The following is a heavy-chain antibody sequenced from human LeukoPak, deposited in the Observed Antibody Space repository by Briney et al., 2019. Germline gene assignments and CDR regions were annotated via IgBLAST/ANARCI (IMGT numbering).Heavy chain of an antibody. D-gene: IGHD3-10*01. CDR2: ISAYNGNT. CDR3: ARDPFGFGIDY. J-gene: IGHJ4*02. CDR1: GYTFTSYG. V-gene: IGHV1-18*01. Sequence: VASVKVSCKASGYTFTSYGISWVRQAPGQGLEWMGWISAYNGNTNYAQKLQGRVTMTTDTSTSTAYMDLRSLRSDDTAIYYCARDPFGFGIDYWGQGTLVTVAS.